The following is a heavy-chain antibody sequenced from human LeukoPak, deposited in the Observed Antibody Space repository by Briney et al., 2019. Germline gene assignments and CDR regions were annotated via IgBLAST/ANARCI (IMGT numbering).Heavy chain of an antibody. V-gene: IGHV3-7*01. CDR2: INQDGSEK. CDR3: AKDTTPCGTNNRLYMDV. J-gene: IGHJ6*03. D-gene: IGHD4/OR15-4a*01. Sequence: GGSLRLSCAPSGFTLRTYWMTWVRQAPGKGLDRVANINQDGSEKSYVDSVKGRFTISRDNANNSLYLQMNRLRTEDTAVYYCAKDTTPCGTNNRLYMDVWGKGTTVSVSS. CDR1: GFTLRTYW.